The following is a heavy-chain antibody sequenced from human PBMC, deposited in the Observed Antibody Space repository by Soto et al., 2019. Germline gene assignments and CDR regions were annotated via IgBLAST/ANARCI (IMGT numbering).Heavy chain of an antibody. J-gene: IGHJ6*03. CDR1: GYTFTGYY. CDR3: ARASSGDTYYYYYYYMDV. D-gene: IGHD6-19*01. CDR2: INPNSGGT. V-gene: IGHV1-2*04. Sequence: QVQLVQSGAEVKKPGASVKVSCKASGYTFTGYYMHWVRQAPGQGLEWMGWINPNSGGTNYAQKFQGWVTMTRDTSISTAYMELSRLRSDDTAVYYCARASSGDTYYYYYYYMDVWGKGTTVTVSS.